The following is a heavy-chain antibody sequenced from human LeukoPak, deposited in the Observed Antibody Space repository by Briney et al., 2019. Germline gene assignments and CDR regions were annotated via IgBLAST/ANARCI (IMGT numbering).Heavy chain of an antibody. CDR2: IYYSGST. D-gene: IGHD3-9*01. CDR3: ARQPYSYYDILTGPKGWFDP. V-gene: IGHV4-59*08. CDR1: GGSISSYY. Sequence: SEALSLTCTVSGGSISSYYWSWIRQPPGQGLEWIGYIYYSGSTNYNPSLKSRVTISVDTSKNQFSLKLSSVTAADTAVYYCARQPYSYYDILTGPKGWFDPWGQGTLVTVSS. J-gene: IGHJ5*02.